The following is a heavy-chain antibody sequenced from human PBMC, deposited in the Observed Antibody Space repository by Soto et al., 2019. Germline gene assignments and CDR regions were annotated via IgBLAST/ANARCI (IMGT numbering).Heavy chain of an antibody. CDR2: IYPGDSDT. J-gene: IGHJ6*03. D-gene: IGHD3-3*01. V-gene: IGHV5-51*01. CDR3: ARVRFLEWLRHYYYYYYMDV. CDR1: GYSFTSYW. Sequence: PGESLKISCKGSGYSFTSYWIGWVRQMPGKGLEWMGIIYPGDSDTRYSPSFQGQVTISVDTSKNQFSLKLSSVTAADTAVYYCARVRFLEWLRHYYYYYYMDVWGKGTTVTVSS.